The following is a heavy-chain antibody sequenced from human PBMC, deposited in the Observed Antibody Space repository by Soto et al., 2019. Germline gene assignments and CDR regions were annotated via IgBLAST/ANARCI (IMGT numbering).Heavy chain of an antibody. V-gene: IGHV3-20*04. CDR2: SNWDGDDT. CDR3: ARGDIAVAVSSDY. Sequence: EVYLVESGGRMVRPGESLRLSCAASGFNFEEYGMTWVRQAPGKGLEWVAGSNWDGDDTGYADSVQGRFTISRDNAKKFLYLQMNSLRVEDTALYYCARGDIAVAVSSDYWGQGTLVTVSS. J-gene: IGHJ4*02. D-gene: IGHD6-19*01. CDR1: GFNFEEYG.